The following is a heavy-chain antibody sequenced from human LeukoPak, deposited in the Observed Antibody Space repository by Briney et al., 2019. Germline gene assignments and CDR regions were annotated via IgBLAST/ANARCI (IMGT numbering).Heavy chain of an antibody. J-gene: IGHJ4*02. Sequence: GGSLRLSCAASGFTVSRNYMSWVRQAPGEGLEWVSLTYSDGSTSYTESVKGRFTISRDNSKNTLSLQLNSLRAEDTAVYYCAKPSSSAGTWYFDYWGQGTLVTVSS. CDR3: AKPSSSAGTWYFDY. CDR2: TYSDGST. CDR1: GFTVSRNY. D-gene: IGHD6-13*01. V-gene: IGHV3-53*01.